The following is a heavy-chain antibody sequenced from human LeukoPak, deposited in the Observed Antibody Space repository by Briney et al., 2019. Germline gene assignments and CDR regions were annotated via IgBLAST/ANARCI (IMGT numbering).Heavy chain of an antibody. CDR1: GFTFSSYG. Sequence: GRSLRLSCAASGFTFSSYGMHWVRQAPGKGLEWVAVISYDGSKKYYADSVTGRFTISRDNSKNTLYLKMNSLRAEDTAVYYCAKDGAYVWGSYRYNGPHYFDYWGQGTLVTVSS. V-gene: IGHV3-30*18. D-gene: IGHD3-16*02. CDR3: AKDGAYVWGSYRYNGPHYFDY. CDR2: ISYDGSKK. J-gene: IGHJ4*02.